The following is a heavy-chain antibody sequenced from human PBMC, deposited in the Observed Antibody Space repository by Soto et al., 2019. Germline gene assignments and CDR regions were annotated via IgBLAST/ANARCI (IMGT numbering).Heavy chain of an antibody. CDR1: GASIDSGGYS. CDR3: ARRLMGEFDY. D-gene: IGHD3-16*01. J-gene: IGHJ4*02. CDR2: IYHIGTT. Sequence: SETLSLTCAVSGASIDSGGYSWGWIRQPPGKGLEWIGHIYHIGTTYYNPSFQSRVTMTVDRSRNEVSLKLFSATAADTAFYYCARRLMGEFDYWGRGTQVTVSS. V-gene: IGHV4-30-2*01.